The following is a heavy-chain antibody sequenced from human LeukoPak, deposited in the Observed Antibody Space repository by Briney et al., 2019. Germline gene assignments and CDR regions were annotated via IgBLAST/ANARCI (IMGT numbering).Heavy chain of an antibody. J-gene: IGHJ3*02. V-gene: IGHV4-4*02. Sequence: PSETLSLTCAVSGGSIVSSNWWSWVRQPPGKGLEWIGEIYHSGSTNYNPSLKSRVTISVDKSKNQFSLKLSSVTAADTAVYYCAREPLRGTYSSSTSYAFDIWGQGTMVTVSS. CDR1: GGSIVSSNW. CDR3: AREPLRGTYSSSTSYAFDI. D-gene: IGHD6-13*01. CDR2: IYHSGST.